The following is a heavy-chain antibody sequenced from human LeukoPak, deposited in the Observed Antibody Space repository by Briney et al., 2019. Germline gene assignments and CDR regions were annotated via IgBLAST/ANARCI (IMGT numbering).Heavy chain of an antibody. CDR2: ISSSGSTI. CDR3: ARENDYGDY. CDR1: GFTFSNYE. V-gene: IGHV3-48*03. J-gene: IGHJ4*02. Sequence: AGGSLRLSCAASGFTFSNYEMNWVRQAPGKGLEWVSYISSSGSTIYYADSVKGRFTISRDNAKNSLYLQMNSLRAEDTAVYYCARENDYGDYWSQGTLVTVSS.